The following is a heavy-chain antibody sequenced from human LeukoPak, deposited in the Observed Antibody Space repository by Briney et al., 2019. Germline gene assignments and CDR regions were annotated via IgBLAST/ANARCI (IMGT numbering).Heavy chain of an antibody. CDR1: GGSVSSGSDY. Sequence: SETLSLTCTVSGGSVSSGSDYWSWIRQPPGKGLERIGYIFYSGSSNYNPSLKSRVTLSVDTSKNQFSLRLNSVTAADTALYYCARGGPHWFDPWGQGTLVTVSS. J-gene: IGHJ5*02. V-gene: IGHV4-61*01. CDR2: IFYSGSS. CDR3: ARGGPHWFDP.